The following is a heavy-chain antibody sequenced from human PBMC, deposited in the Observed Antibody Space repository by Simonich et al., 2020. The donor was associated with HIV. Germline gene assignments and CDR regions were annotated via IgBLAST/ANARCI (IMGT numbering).Heavy chain of an antibody. Sequence: QLLLQESGPGLVKPSETLSLTCSVSGGSISSGYYWGWVRQPPGKGLEWIGSIYHDGSTYNNPSLKSRVTISRDTSKTQFSLKLSSVTAADTAVYFCARDPTHSSGYNYYYHGMDVWGQGTTVTVSS. V-gene: IGHV4-38-2*02. CDR3: ARDPTHSSGYNYYYHGMDV. CDR1: GGSISSGYY. J-gene: IGHJ6*02. CDR2: IYHDGST. D-gene: IGHD3-22*01.